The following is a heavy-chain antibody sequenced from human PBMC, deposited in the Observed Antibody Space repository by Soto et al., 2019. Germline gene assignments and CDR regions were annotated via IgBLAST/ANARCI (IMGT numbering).Heavy chain of an antibody. CDR1: GYTLTELS. CDR3: ATYHPDGGYIDY. V-gene: IGHV1-24*01. CDR2: FDPEDGET. J-gene: IGHJ4*02. Sequence: ASVKVSCKVSGYTLTELSMHWVRQAPGKGLEWMGGFDPEDGETIYAQKFQGRVTMTEDTSTDTAYMELSSLRSEDTAVYYCATYHPDGGYIDYWGQGTLVTVSS. D-gene: IGHD3-22*01.